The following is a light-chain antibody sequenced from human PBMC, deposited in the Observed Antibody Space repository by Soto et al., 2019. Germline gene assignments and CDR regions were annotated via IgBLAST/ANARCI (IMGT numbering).Light chain of an antibody. V-gene: IGLV1-40*01. CDR1: SSNIGAGYD. CDR3: HSYDSSLSGSNV. Sequence: QSVLTQPPSVSGAPGQRVTISCTGRSSNIGAGYDVHWYQQLPGTAPKLLIYGNSNRPSGVPDRFSGSKSGTSASLAITGLQAEDEADYYCHSYDSSLSGSNVFGTGTKVTVL. J-gene: IGLJ1*01. CDR2: GNS.